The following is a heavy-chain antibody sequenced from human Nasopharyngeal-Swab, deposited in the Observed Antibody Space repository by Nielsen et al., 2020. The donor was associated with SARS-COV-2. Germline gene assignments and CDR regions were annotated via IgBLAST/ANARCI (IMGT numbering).Heavy chain of an antibody. CDR2: IYYSGST. D-gene: IGHD6-13*01. Sequence: LRLSCTVSGGSISSGGYYWSWIRQHPGKGLEWIGYIYYSGSTYYNPSLKSRVTISVDTSKNQFSLKLSSVTAADTAVYYCARDLRSSSWDAFSLWGQGTMVT. CDR1: GGSISSGGYY. CDR3: ARDLRSSSWDAFSL. J-gene: IGHJ3*01. V-gene: IGHV4-31*03.